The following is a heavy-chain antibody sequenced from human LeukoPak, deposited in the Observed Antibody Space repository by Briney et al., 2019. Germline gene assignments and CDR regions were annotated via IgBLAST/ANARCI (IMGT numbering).Heavy chain of an antibody. CDR1: GYTFTSYY. CDR2: INPSGGST. J-gene: IGHJ4*02. V-gene: IGHV1-46*01. CDR3: ARDRLIGYSYGLDFDY. D-gene: IGHD5-18*01. Sequence: GASVTVSCKASGYTFTSYYMHWVRQAPGQGLEWMGIINPSGGSTSYAQKFQGRVTMTRDTSTSTVYMELSSLRSEDTAVYYCARDRLIGYSYGLDFDYWGQGTLVTVSS.